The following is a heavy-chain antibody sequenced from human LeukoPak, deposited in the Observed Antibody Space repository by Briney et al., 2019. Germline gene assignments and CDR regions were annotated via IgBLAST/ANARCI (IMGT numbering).Heavy chain of an antibody. CDR2: IRNSGNT. D-gene: IGHD3-22*01. CDR1: GGSISTNY. Sequence: PSETLSLTCTVSGGSISTNYWSWIRQPPGKGLEWIGYIRNSGNTNYNPSLKSRVTMSVDTSKNQFSLNLSSMTAADTAVYYCARDPIHYFDPSDHNFWGQGTLVTVSS. V-gene: IGHV4-59*12. J-gene: IGHJ4*02. CDR3: ARDPIHYFDPSDHNF.